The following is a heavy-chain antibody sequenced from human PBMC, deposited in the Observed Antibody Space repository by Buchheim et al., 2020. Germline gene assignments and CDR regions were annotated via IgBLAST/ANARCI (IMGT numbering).Heavy chain of an antibody. D-gene: IGHD2-2*01. CDR3: AREIVVRAPYYYYYGMDV. Sequence: QVQLQESGPGLVKPSQTLPLTCTVSGGSISSGDYYWSWIRQPPGKGLEWIGYIYYSGSTYYNPSLKSRVTISVDTSKTQFSLKLSSVTAADTAVYYCAREIVVRAPYYYYYGMDVWGQGTT. J-gene: IGHJ6*02. CDR1: GGSISSGDYY. CDR2: IYYSGST. V-gene: IGHV4-30-4*01.